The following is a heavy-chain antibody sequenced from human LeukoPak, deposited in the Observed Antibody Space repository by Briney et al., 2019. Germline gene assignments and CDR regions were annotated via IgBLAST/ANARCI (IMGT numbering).Heavy chain of an antibody. V-gene: IGHV4-4*09. D-gene: IGHD2-8*01. J-gene: IGHJ6*03. Sequence: SETLSLTCTVSGGSISSYYWLWIRQPPGKGLEWIGYIYTSESTNYNPSLKSRVTISVDTSKNQFSLKLSSVTAADTAVYYCARHAGRHDYYYYMDVWGKGTTVTVSS. CDR2: IYTSEST. CDR1: GGSISSYY. CDR3: ARHAGRHDYYYYMDV.